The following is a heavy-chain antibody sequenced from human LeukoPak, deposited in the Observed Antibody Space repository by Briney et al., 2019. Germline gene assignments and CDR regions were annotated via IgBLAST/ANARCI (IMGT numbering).Heavy chain of an antibody. J-gene: IGHJ6*02. CDR3: ARAVAEQWLTPPFDSYYYGMDV. D-gene: IGHD6-19*01. Sequence: PGGSLRLSCAASGFTFSSYSMNWVRQALGKELEWVSSISSSSTYVYYADSVKGRFTISRDNAKNSLYLQVNSLRAEDTAVYYCARAVAEQWLTPPFDSYYYGMDVWGQGTTVTVSS. V-gene: IGHV3-21*01. CDR1: GFTFSSYS. CDR2: ISSSSTYV.